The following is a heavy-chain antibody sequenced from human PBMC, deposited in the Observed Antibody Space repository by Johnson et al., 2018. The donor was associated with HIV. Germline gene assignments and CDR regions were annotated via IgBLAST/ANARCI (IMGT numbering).Heavy chain of an antibody. V-gene: IGHV3-7*01. CDR3: ARDTSTASGSYYGAFDI. CDR1: GFTFSRYW. CDR2: IKQDGSEK. Sequence: VQLVESGGGLVQPGGSLRLSCAASGFTFSRYWMSWVRQAPGKGLEWVANIKQDGSEKYYVDSVKGRFIFSRDNAKNSLYLQMNSLRAEDTAVYYCARDTSTASGSYYGAFDIWGQGTVVTVSS. D-gene: IGHD3-10*01. J-gene: IGHJ3*02.